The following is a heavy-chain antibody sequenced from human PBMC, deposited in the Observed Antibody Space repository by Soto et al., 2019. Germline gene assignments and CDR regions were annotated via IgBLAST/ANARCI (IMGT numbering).Heavy chain of an antibody. V-gene: IGHV3-11*01. Sequence: QVHLVESGGGLVKPGGSLRLSCTVSGFAFRHNSLTWIRQAPGTGLEWLSYISTSGSPAYYADSVKGRFTISTDNAKKSLCLQMDSLRAEDTGVYYCATGGIYYEAWGKGTLVTASS. D-gene: IGHD1-26*01. CDR3: ATGGIYYEA. CDR1: GFAFRHNS. CDR2: ISTSGSPA. J-gene: IGHJ5*02.